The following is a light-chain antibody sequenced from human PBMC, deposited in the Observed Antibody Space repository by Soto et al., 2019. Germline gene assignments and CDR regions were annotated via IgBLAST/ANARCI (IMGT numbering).Light chain of an antibody. V-gene: IGKV3-15*01. CDR1: QSVISD. J-gene: IGKJ1*01. CDR3: QHYGSWPWT. CDR2: RAS. Sequence: EIVLTQSPAALSLSPGERATLSCRASQSVISDLAWYQQKPGRAPRLLIYRASTRATGIPARFSGSGSGTEFTLTISSLQSEDFALYYCQHYGSWPWTFGQGTKVDIK.